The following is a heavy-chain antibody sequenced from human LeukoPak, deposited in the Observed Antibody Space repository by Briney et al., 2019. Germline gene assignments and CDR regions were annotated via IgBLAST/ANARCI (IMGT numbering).Heavy chain of an antibody. CDR3: AKGGYYDFWSGYEWDY. CDR2: ISGSGGST. CDR1: GLTVSSNY. Sequence: PGGSLRLSCAASGLTVSSNYMSWVRQAPGKGLEWVSAISGSGGSTYYADSVKGRFTISRDNSKNTLYLQMNSLRAEDTAVYYCAKGGYYDFWSGYEWDYWGQGTLVTVSS. D-gene: IGHD3-3*01. J-gene: IGHJ4*02. V-gene: IGHV3-23*01.